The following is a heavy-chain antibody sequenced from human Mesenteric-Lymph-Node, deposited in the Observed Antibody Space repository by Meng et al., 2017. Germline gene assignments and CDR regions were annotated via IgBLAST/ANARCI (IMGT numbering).Heavy chain of an antibody. CDR3: ARSRPRDIVVLVAAPYYYYYGMDV. D-gene: IGHD2-15*01. V-gene: IGHV1-46*01. Sequence: ASVKVSCKASGYTFTSYYMHWVRQAPGQGLEWMGIINPSGGSTSYAQKFQGRVTMTRDTSTSTAYMELRSLRSDDTAVYYCARSRPRDIVVLVAAPYYYYYGMDVWGQGTTVTVSS. J-gene: IGHJ6*02. CDR1: GYTFTSYY. CDR2: INPSGGST.